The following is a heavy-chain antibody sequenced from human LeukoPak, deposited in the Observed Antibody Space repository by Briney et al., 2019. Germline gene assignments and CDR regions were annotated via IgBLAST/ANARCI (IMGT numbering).Heavy chain of an antibody. D-gene: IGHD3-10*01. CDR3: AKGGGWSWSYYYHYMDV. CDR2: FSSSSSYI. Sequence: VGSLRLSCAASGVTFRSFNMNWVRRSPGPGLKLVSSFSSSSSYIYYADSVKGRFTISRDNAKNTLYLQMNSLRAEDTAVYYCAKGGGWSWSYYYHYMDVWGKGTTVTVSS. J-gene: IGHJ6*03. V-gene: IGHV3-21*01. CDR1: GVTFRSFN.